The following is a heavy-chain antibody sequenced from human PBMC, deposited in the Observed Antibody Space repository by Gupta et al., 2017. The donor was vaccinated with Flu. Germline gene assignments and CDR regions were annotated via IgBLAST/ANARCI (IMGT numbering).Heavy chain of an antibody. CDR3: ARGLESIYSGYDAD. J-gene: IGHJ4*02. CDR1: GGIFIWST. Sequence: VLLVQSGAVVRKSRSSALDSCKAFGGIFIWSTSSWTRQAPGKGLEWMGRIIPVVGKVKNSQKFQGRVTITADKSTTTAYMERNSLRSEDTAVYYCARGLESIYSGYDADWGQGTLVTVSP. D-gene: IGHD5-12*01. CDR2: IIPVVGKV. V-gene: IGHV1-69*08.